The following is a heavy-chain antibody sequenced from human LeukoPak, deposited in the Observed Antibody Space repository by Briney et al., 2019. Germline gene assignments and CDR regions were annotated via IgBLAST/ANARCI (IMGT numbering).Heavy chain of an antibody. J-gene: IGHJ4*02. CDR2: IISSSSYI. V-gene: IGHV3-21*01. CDR1: VFTFSSYS. D-gene: IGHD6-19*01. Sequence: GGSLRLSRAASVFTFSSYSMNWVRQAPGKGLEWVSPIISSSSYIYYADSVKGRFTISRDNAKNSLYLQMNSLRAEDTAVYYCVGSSGWWGFDYWGQGTLVTVSS. CDR3: VGSSGWWGFDY.